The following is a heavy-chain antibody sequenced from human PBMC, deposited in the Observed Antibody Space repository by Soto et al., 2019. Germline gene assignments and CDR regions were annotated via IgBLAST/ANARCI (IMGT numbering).Heavy chain of an antibody. V-gene: IGHV1-69*01. J-gene: IGHJ6*02. Sequence: QVQLVQSGAEVKKPGSSVKVSCKASGGTFSSYAISWVRQAPGQGLEWMGGIIPIFGTANYAQKFQGRVTITADESTSTAYMELSSLRSEDTAVYYCARDVRITMVREPSSADVWGQGTTVTVSS. CDR1: GGTFSSYA. CDR3: ARDVRITMVREPSSADV. CDR2: IIPIFGTA. D-gene: IGHD3-10*01.